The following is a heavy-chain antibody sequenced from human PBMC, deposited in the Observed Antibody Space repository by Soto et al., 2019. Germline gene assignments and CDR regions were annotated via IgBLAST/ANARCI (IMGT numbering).Heavy chain of an antibody. CDR2: ISGSGGST. J-gene: IGHJ4*02. CDR3: AKGGREQLVPNFDY. Sequence: GGSLRLSCAASGFTFSSYAMSWVRQAPGKGLEWVSAISGSGGSTYYADSVKGRFTISRDNSKNTLYLQMKSLRAEDTAVYYCAKGGREQLVPNFDYWGQGTLVTVSS. D-gene: IGHD6-13*01. CDR1: GFTFSSYA. V-gene: IGHV3-23*01.